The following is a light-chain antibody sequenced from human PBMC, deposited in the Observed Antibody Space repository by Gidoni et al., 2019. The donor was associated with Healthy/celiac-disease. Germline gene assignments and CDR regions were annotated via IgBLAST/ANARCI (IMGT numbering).Light chain of an antibody. CDR1: QDISNY. CDR2: DAS. V-gene: IGKV1-33*01. CDR3: QQCDNTPHT. Sequence: IQITPSPSSLSASVGDRVTITCQASQDISNYLNWYQQKPGKAPKLLIYDASNLETGVPSRFSGSGSGTDFTFTISSLQPEDFATYYCQQCDNTPHTFGQGTKVEIK. J-gene: IGKJ1*01.